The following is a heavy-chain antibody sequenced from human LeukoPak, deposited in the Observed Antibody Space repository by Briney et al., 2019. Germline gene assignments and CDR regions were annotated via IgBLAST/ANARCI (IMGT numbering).Heavy chain of an antibody. V-gene: IGHV3-48*04. D-gene: IGHD3-3*01. CDR1: GFTFSSYS. J-gene: IGHJ3*02. CDR3: ARFSTHAFDI. CDR2: ISSSSSTT. Sequence: GGSLRLSCAASGFTFSSYSMNWVRQAPGKGLEWVSYISSSSSTTYYADSVKGRFTISRDNAKNSLYLQMNSLRAEDTAVYYCARFSTHAFDIWGQGTMVTVSS.